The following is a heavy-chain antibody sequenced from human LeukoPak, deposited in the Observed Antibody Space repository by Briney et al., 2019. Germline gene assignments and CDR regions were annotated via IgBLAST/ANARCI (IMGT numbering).Heavy chain of an antibody. CDR3: ARDLKMGYSSGRYSWGTGSSNDY. J-gene: IGHJ4*02. D-gene: IGHD6-19*01. CDR2: ISAYNGNT. Sequence: ASVKVSCKASGYTFTSYGISWVRQAPGQGLEWMGWISAYNGNTNYAQKFQGRITMTTDTSTSTGYMELTSLRSDDTAVYYCARDLKMGYSSGRYSWGTGSSNDYWGQGTLVTVSS. CDR1: GYTFTSYG. V-gene: IGHV1-18*01.